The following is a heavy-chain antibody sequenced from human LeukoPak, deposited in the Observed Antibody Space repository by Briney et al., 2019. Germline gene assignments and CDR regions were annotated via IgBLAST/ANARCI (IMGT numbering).Heavy chain of an antibody. CDR1: GFTFSDHY. CDR2: TRNKANSYTT. D-gene: IGHD5-12*01. CDR3: ASGYSGYDWDY. V-gene: IGHV3-72*01. J-gene: IGHJ4*02. Sequence: GGSLRLSCAASGFTFSDHYMDWVRQAPGKGLEWVGRTRNKANSYTTEYAASAKGRITISRDDSKNSLYLQMNSLKTEDTAVYYCASGYSGYDWDYWGQGTLVTVSS.